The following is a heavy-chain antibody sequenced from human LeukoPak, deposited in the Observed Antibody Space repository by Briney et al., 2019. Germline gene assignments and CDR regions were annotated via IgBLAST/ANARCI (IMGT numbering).Heavy chain of an antibody. CDR3: TRVGAPYAAALNWIDL. CDR1: GFTFRNYA. J-gene: IGHJ5*02. D-gene: IGHD1-26*01. Sequence: PGGSLRLSCTASGFTFRNYAMNWVRQAAGQGLEWVSGIRTSASSTYYADSVKGRFTISRDNSNNTLYLQMSSLRAEDTAIYYCTRVGAPYAAALNWIDLWGQGTVVTVSS. V-gene: IGHV3-23*01. CDR2: IRTSASST.